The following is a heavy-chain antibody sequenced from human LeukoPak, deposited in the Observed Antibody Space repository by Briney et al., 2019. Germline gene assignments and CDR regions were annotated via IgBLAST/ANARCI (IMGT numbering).Heavy chain of an antibody. J-gene: IGHJ4*02. CDR3: ARAARPFSDSRCFDY. CDR2: TYYRSKWYN. CDR1: GDSVSSNSAA. D-gene: IGHD3-22*01. Sequence: SQTLSLTCAISGDSVSSNSAAWNWIRQSPSRGLEWLGRTYYRSKWYNDYAVSVKSRVTINPDTSKNQFALQLNSVTPEDTAVYYCARAARPFSDSRCFDYWGQGTLVTVSS. V-gene: IGHV6-1*01.